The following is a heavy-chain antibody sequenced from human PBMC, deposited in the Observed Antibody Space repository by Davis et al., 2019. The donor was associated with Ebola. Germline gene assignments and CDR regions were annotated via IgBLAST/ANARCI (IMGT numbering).Heavy chain of an antibody. Sequence: PGGSLRLSCAASGFTFSSYSMNWVRQAPGKGLEWVSYISSSSSTIYYADSVKGRFTISRDNSKNTLYLQMNSLRAEDTAVYYCAREHFGAGSYYYYYMDVWGKGTTVTVSS. CDR3: AREHFGAGSYYYYYMDV. J-gene: IGHJ6*03. D-gene: IGHD3-3*01. CDR2: ISSSSSTI. V-gene: IGHV3-48*01. CDR1: GFTFSSYS.